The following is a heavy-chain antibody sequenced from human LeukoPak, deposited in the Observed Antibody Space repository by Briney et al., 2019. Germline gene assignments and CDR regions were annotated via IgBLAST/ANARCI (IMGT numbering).Heavy chain of an antibody. J-gene: IGHJ3*02. CDR3: ARSPTLPAGFLAAFDI. D-gene: IGHD3-10*01. CDR1: GYSFTSYW. V-gene: IGHV5-51*01. CDR2: IYPGDSDT. Sequence: GESLKISCKGSGYSFTSYWIGWVRQMPGKGLEWMGIIYPGDSDTRYSPSFQGQVTISADKSISTAYLQWSSLKASDTAMYYCARSPTLPAGFLAAFDIWGQGTMVTVSS.